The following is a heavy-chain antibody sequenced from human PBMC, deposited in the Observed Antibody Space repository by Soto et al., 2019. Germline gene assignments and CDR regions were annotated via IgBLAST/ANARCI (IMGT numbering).Heavy chain of an antibody. CDR2: IIPIFGTA. V-gene: IGHV1-69*01. Sequence: HVQLVQSGAEVKKPGSSVKVSCKASGGTFSSYAISWVRQAPGQGLEWMGGIIPIFGTANYAQKFQGRVTITADESTSTAYMELSSLRSEDTAVYYCARVGLVVPAAMNLDYYYGMDVWGQGPTVTVSS. J-gene: IGHJ6*02. CDR1: GGTFSSYA. D-gene: IGHD2-2*01. CDR3: ARVGLVVPAAMNLDYYYGMDV.